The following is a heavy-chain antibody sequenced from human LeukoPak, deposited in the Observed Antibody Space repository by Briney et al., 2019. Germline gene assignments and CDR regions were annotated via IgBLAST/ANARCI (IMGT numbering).Heavy chain of an antibody. J-gene: IGHJ4*02. V-gene: IGHV3-7*01. Sequence: GGSLRLSCAASGFTFSGYWMSWVRQAPGKGLEWVANIKVDGSEKNYVDSVKGRLTISRDNAKNSLHLQMNSLRAEDTAVYYCARGGRNLDSWGQGTLVTVSS. CDR3: ARGGRNLDS. CDR2: IKVDGSEK. CDR1: GFTFSGYW. D-gene: IGHD1-14*01.